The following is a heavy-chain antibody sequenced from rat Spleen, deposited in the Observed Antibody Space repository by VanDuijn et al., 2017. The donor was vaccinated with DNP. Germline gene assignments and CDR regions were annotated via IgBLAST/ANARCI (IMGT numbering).Heavy chain of an antibody. V-gene: IGHV1-43*01. CDR2: INTGSGGT. J-gene: IGHJ1*01. CDR3: ARRRLPYWYFDF. Sequence: QVQLQQSGAELAKPGSSVKISCKASGYTFTTYYMSWIKQTTGQGLEYIGYINTGSGGTNYNEKFKGKATLTVDKSSSTAFTQLSSLTPDDSAVYYCARRRLPYWYFDFWGPGTMVTVSS. CDR1: GYTFTTYY. D-gene: IGHD1-4*01.